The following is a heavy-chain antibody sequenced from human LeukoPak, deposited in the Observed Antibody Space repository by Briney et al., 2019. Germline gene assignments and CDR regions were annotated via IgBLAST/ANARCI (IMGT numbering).Heavy chain of an antibody. J-gene: IGHJ4*02. Sequence: PGRSLRLSCAASGFTFDDYAMHWVRQAPGKGLEWVSGISWNSGSIGYADSVKGRFTISRDNAKNSLYLQMNSLRAEDTALYYCAKDRRSYDFWSGPDYWGQGTLVTVSS. V-gene: IGHV3-9*01. CDR3: AKDRRSYDFWSGPDY. CDR1: GFTFDDYA. CDR2: ISWNSGSI. D-gene: IGHD3-3*01.